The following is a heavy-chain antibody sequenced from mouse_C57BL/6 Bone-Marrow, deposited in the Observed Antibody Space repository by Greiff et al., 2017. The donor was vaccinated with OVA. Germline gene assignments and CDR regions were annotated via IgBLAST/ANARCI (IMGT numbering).Heavy chain of an antibody. J-gene: IGHJ3*01. Sequence: EVKLQESGGGLVKPGGSLKLSCAASGFTFSDYGMHWVRQAPEKGLEWVAYISSGSSTIYYADTVKGRFTISRDNAKNTLFLQMTSLRSEDTAMYYCARKHYDYSWFAYWGQGTLVTVSA. CDR1: GFTFSDYG. D-gene: IGHD2-4*01. CDR3: ARKHYDYSWFAY. V-gene: IGHV5-17*01. CDR2: ISSGSSTI.